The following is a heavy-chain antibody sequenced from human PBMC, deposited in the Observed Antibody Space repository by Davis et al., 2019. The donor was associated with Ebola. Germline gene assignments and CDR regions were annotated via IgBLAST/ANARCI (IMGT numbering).Heavy chain of an antibody. CDR2: IWYDGSNK. CDR3: AKAEKRLRFLEWLSYYYGMDV. J-gene: IGHJ6*02. CDR1: GFTFSSYG. V-gene: IGHV3-30*02. Sequence: GESLKISCAASGFTFSSYGMHWVRQAPGKGLEWVAVIWYDGSNKYYADSVKGRFTISRDNSKNTLYLQMNSLRAEDTAVYYCAKAEKRLRFLEWLSYYYGMDVWGQGTTVTVSS. D-gene: IGHD3-3*01.